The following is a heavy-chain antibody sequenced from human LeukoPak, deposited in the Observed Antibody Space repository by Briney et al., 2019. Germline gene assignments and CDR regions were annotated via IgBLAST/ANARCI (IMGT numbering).Heavy chain of an antibody. V-gene: IGHV3-49*04. Sequence: GGSLRLSCTASGFTFGDYAMSWVRQAPGKGLEWVGFIRSKAYGGTTEYAASVKGRFTIARDDSKSIAYLQINSLKTEDTSVYYCTSDYYYGSGSYSGPADALDIWGQGTMVTVSS. CDR1: GFTFGDYA. J-gene: IGHJ3*02. CDR3: TSDYYYGSGSYSGPADALDI. D-gene: IGHD3-10*01. CDR2: IRSKAYGGTT.